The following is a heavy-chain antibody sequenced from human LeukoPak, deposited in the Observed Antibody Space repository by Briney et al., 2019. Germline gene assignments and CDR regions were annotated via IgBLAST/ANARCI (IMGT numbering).Heavy chain of an antibody. Sequence: PSETLSLTCTVSGGSVSSGSYYWSWIRQPPGEGLEWIGYIYYSGSTNYNPCLKSRVTISVDTSKNQFSLKLSSVTAADTAVYYCAANPPLPTRYCSGGSCYSDAFDIWGQGTMVTVSS. CDR3: AANPPLPTRYCSGGSCYSDAFDI. D-gene: IGHD2-15*01. J-gene: IGHJ3*02. V-gene: IGHV4-61*01. CDR1: GGSVSSGSYY. CDR2: IYYSGST.